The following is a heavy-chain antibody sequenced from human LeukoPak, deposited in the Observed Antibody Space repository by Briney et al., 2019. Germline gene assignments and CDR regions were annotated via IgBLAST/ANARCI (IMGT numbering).Heavy chain of an antibody. CDR2: INHSGST. J-gene: IGHJ4*02. CDR3: ARAGPTVTLTPFDY. Sequence: KPSETLSLTCAVHGGALRGYYWSWIPPPPGEGPEWVGEINHSGSTNYNPSLKSRVTISVDTSKNQFSLKLSSVTAADTAVYYCARAGPTVTLTPFDYWGQGTLVTVSS. CDR1: GGALRGYY. D-gene: IGHD4-17*01. V-gene: IGHV4-34*01.